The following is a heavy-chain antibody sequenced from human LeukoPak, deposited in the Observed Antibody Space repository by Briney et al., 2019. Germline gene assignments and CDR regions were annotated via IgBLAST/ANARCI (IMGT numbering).Heavy chain of an antibody. CDR3: ARDLPRRGHLGGYPFDY. Sequence: ASVKVSCKASVGTFSNYAISWVRQAPGQALEWMGRIIPLFGTANYAQKVQGRVTIATDEATSTAYMELSSLRSEDTAVYYCARDLPRRGHLGGYPFDYWGQGTLVTVSS. CDR1: VGTFSNYA. D-gene: IGHD3-16*01. CDR2: IIPLFGTA. J-gene: IGHJ4*02. V-gene: IGHV1-69*05.